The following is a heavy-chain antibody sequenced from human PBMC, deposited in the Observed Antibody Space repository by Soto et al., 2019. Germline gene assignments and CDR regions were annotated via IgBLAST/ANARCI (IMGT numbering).Heavy chain of an antibody. V-gene: IGHV3-21*01. CDR2: ISSSSSYI. CDR3: ARPYSGYVPFDY. Sequence: GGSLRLSCAASGFTFSSYSMNWVRQAPGKGLEWVSSISSSSSYIYYADSVKGRFTISRDNAKNSLYLQMNSLRAEDTAVYYCARPYSGYVPFDYWGQGTLVTVSS. J-gene: IGHJ4*02. CDR1: GFTFSSYS. D-gene: IGHD5-12*01.